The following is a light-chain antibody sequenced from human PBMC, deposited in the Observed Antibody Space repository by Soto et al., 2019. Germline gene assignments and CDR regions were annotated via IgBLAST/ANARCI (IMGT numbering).Light chain of an antibody. CDR3: QQGGNWPLT. CDR1: QSVSSH. Sequence: EIVLTQSPATLSLSPGETATVSCRASQSVSSHLAWYQQKRGQAPRLLIYDASSRASGIPARFSGSGSGTDFTLTISSLEPEDFAVYYCQQGGNWPLTLGQGTRLEIK. V-gene: IGKV3-11*01. J-gene: IGKJ5*01. CDR2: DAS.